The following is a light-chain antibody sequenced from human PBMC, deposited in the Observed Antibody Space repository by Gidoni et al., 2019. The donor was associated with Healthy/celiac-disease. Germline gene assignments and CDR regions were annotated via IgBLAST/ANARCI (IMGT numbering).Light chain of an antibody. CDR2: DAS. J-gene: IGKJ1*01. CDR3: QQYNSYPTT. CDR1: QSISSW. Sequence: MTQSPSTLSASVGDRVTITCRASQSISSWLAWYQQKPGKAPKLLIYDASSLESGVPSRFSGSGSGTEFTLTISSLQPDDFATYYCQQYNSYPTTFGQGTKVEIK. V-gene: IGKV1-5*01.